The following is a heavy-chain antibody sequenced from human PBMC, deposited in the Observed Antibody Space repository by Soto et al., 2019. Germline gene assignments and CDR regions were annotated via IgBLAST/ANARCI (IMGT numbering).Heavy chain of an antibody. D-gene: IGHD5-12*01. V-gene: IGHV4-59*01. J-gene: IGHJ4*01. CDR3: AKYTGYESLFYFDS. CDR2: IFYAGAI. CDR1: GGSISSDY. Sequence: QVQLQESGPGLVKPSETLSLTCIVSGGSISSDYWGRIRQPPGKGLEWIGYIFYAGAINYTPSLKSRFTLSIDASEKQFSLNPTSVTAADMAFYYCAKYTGYESLFYFDSWGRGLQVSVSS.